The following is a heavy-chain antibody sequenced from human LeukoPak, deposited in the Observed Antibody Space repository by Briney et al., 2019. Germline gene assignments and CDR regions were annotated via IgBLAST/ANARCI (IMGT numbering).Heavy chain of an antibody. CDR1: GGTFSSYA. Sequence: PVKVSCKASGGTFSSYAISWVRQAPGQGLEWMGGIIPIFGTANYAQKFQGRVTITADESTSTAYMELSSLRSEDTAVYYCARAIVATITSGGYYYYYYMDVWGKGTTVTISS. V-gene: IGHV1-69*13. CDR3: ARAIVATITSGGYYYYYYMDV. D-gene: IGHD5-12*01. CDR2: IIPIFGTA. J-gene: IGHJ6*03.